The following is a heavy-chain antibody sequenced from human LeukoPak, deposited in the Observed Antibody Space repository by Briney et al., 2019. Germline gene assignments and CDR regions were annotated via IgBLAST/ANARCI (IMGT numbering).Heavy chain of an antibody. J-gene: IGHJ6*02. CDR2: IIPILGIA. Sequence: ASVKVSCKASGGTFSSYAISWVRQAPGQGLEWMGRIIPILGIANYAQKFQGRVTITADKSTSTAYMELRSLRSEDQAVYYCAGENTDYGDYEGAMRYYYYGMDVWGQGTTVTVSS. V-gene: IGHV1-69*04. CDR3: AGENTDYGDYEGAMRYYYYGMDV. CDR1: GGTFSSYA. D-gene: IGHD4-17*01.